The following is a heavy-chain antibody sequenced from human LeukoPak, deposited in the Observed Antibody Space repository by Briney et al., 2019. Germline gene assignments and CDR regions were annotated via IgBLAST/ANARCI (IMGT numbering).Heavy chain of an antibody. D-gene: IGHD2-15*01. CDR3: ARRYCSGGSCYSRDAFDI. V-gene: IGHV1-46*01. CDR2: INPSGGST. Sequence: GASVKVSCKASGYTFTSYYMHWVRHAPGQGLEWMGIINPSGGSTSYAQKFQGRVTMTRDTSTSTVYMELSSLRSEDTAVYYCARRYCSGGSCYSRDAFDIWGQGTMVTVSS. J-gene: IGHJ3*02. CDR1: GYTFTSYY.